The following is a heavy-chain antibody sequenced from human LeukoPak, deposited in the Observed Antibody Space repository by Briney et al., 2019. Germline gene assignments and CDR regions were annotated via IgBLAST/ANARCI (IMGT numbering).Heavy chain of an antibody. CDR1: GYSLSSGYY. CDR2: IYHSGST. V-gene: IGHV4-38-2*02. CDR3: ARFRARSSWAFDY. J-gene: IGHJ4*02. Sequence: SETLSLTCTVSGYSLSSGYYWGWIRQPPGKGLEWIGRIYHSGSTYYNPSLKSRVTISVDTSKNQFSLKLSSVTAADTAVYYCARFRARSSWAFDYWGQGTLVTVSS. D-gene: IGHD6-13*01.